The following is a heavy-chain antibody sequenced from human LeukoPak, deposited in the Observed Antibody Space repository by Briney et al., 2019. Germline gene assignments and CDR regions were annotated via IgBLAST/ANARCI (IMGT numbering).Heavy chain of an antibody. D-gene: IGHD6-13*01. V-gene: IGHV4-39*01. J-gene: IGHJ4*02. CDR1: GGPISSSSYY. Sequence: SETLSLTCTVSGGPISSSSYYWGWIRQPPGKGLEWIGSIYYSGSTYYNPSLKSRVTISVDTSKNQFSLKLSSVTAADTAVYYCARQSAGDFDYWGQGTLVTVSS. CDR3: ARQSAGDFDY. CDR2: IYYSGST.